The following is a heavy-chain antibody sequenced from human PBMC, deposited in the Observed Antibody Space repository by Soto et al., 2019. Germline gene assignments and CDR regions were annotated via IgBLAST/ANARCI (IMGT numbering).Heavy chain of an antibody. CDR2: ISSNGVGT. V-gene: IGHV3-64*01. D-gene: IGHD6-13*01. CDR1: GFTLIGYA. Sequence: ESGGGLAQPGGSLRLSCGASGFTLIGYAMVWVRQAPGKGLEYVSGISSNGVGTYYANSVQGRFTISRDNSKNTVYLQMGSLRPEDMAVYYCASRAGPDFYYMDVWGKGTTVTVSS. CDR3: ASRAGPDFYYMDV. J-gene: IGHJ6*03.